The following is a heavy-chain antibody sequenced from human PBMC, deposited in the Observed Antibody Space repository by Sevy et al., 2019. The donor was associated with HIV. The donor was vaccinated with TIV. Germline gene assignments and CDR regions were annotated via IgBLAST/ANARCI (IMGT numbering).Heavy chain of an antibody. Sequence: ASVKVSCKASGYTFTSYYMHWVRQAPGQGLEWMGIINPSGGSTSYAQKFQGRVTMTRDTSTSTVYMELSSLRSEDTAVYYCAREGPTYYYDSSGYYLSAFDIWGQGTMVTVSS. CDR2: INPSGGST. D-gene: IGHD3-22*01. J-gene: IGHJ3*02. V-gene: IGHV1-46*01. CDR3: AREGPTYYYDSSGYYLSAFDI. CDR1: GYTFTSYY.